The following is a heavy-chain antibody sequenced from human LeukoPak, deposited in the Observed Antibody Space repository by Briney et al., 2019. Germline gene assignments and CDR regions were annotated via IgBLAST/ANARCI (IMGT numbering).Heavy chain of an antibody. CDR3: ARDAEYCSSTSCYDLYYFDY. CDR1: GFTFSSYS. Sequence: GGSLRLSCAASGFTFSSYSMNWVRQAPGKGLEWVSYISSSSSTIYYADSVKGRFTISRDNAKNSLYLQMNSLRAEDTAVYYCARDAEYCSSTSCYDLYYFDYWGQGTLVTVSS. V-gene: IGHV3-48*01. J-gene: IGHJ4*02. CDR2: ISSSSSTI. D-gene: IGHD2-2*01.